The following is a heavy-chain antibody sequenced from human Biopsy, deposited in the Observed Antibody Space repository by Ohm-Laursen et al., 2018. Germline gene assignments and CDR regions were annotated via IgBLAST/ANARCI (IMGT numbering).Heavy chain of an antibody. V-gene: IGHV4-59*01. CDR2: VYYTGST. CDR3: ARDRGYYSDRTVPGYFDL. J-gene: IGHJ2*01. D-gene: IGHD3-22*01. CDR1: GDSISSYY. Sequence: SQTLSLTCCVSGDSISSYYWSWIRQPPGKGLQWIGYVYYTGSTDYNPSLQSRVTISVDTSKNHFSLRLRSVTPADTAIYYCARDRGYYSDRTVPGYFDLWGRGTLVTVSS.